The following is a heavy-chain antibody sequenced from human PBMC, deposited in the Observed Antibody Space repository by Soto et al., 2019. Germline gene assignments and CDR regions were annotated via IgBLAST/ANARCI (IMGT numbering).Heavy chain of an antibody. D-gene: IGHD1-26*01. CDR1: GFIFSNYV. CDR2: ISDSGGTS. Sequence: EVQLVDSGGGLVQPGGPLRLSCAASGFIFSNYVMSWVRQAPGKGLEWVSSISDSGGTSYYADSVKGRFTISRDNSKHTLYLQMNSLRAEDTAIYYCAKRPRALLTFDYLGQGTLVTVSS. V-gene: IGHV3-23*04. J-gene: IGHJ4*02. CDR3: AKRPRALLTFDY.